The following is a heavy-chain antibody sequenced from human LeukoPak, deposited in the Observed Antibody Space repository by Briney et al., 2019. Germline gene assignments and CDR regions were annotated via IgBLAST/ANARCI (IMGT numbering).Heavy chain of an antibody. Sequence: SETLSLTCTVSGGSITSSNYYWGWIRQPPGKGLEWIGSIHYSGSTYYNPSLKSRATISVDTSKNQFSLKLSSVTATDTAVYYCASLGYCSSTSCNNFDYWGQGTLATVSS. J-gene: IGHJ4*02. V-gene: IGHV4-39*01. CDR2: IHYSGST. D-gene: IGHD2-2*01. CDR3: ASLGYCSSTSCNNFDY. CDR1: GGSITSSNYY.